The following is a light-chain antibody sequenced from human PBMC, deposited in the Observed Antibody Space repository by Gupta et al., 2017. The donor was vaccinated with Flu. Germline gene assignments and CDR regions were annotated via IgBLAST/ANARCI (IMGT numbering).Light chain of an antibody. CDR1: QSISNY. CDR3: QQSYNAPLT. CDR2: AVS. V-gene: IGKV1-39*01. Sequence: GDSVTMTCRSSQSISNYLNWYQQKPGKAPSLLIYAVSRLQSGVPSRFSGSGSGKDFTLTIRSLQPEDFATYYCQQSYNAPLTFGGGTKVEIK. J-gene: IGKJ4*01.